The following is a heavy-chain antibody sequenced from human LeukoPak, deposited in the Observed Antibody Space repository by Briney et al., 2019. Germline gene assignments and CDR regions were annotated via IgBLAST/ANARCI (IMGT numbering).Heavy chain of an antibody. CDR2: INHSGST. Sequence: PSETLSLTCAVYGGSFSGYYWSWIRQPPGKGVEGIGEINHSGSTNYNPSLKSRVTISLDPSKNQFSLKLSSVTAADTAVYYCAEGGIAAAIGYWGQGTVVTVSS. D-gene: IGHD6-13*01. CDR1: GGSFSGYY. CDR3: AEGGIAAAIGY. V-gene: IGHV4-34*01. J-gene: IGHJ4*02.